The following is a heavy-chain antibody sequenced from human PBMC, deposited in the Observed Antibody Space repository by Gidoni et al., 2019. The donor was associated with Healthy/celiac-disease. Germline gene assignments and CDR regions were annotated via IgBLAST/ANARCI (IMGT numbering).Heavy chain of an antibody. Sequence: EVQLVESGGGLVQPGGSLSLSCAASGFTSRSSWMSCVRLAPGKGLEWVANIKQGGSEKYYVDSVKGRFTISRDNAKNSLYLQMNSLRAEDTAVYYCARAHRGSGYDYVIVGLVFRYYYGMDVWGQGTTVTVSS. CDR2: IKQGGSEK. CDR1: GFTSRSSW. J-gene: IGHJ6*02. D-gene: IGHD5-12*01. CDR3: ARAHRGSGYDYVIVGLVFRYYYGMDV. V-gene: IGHV3-7*01.